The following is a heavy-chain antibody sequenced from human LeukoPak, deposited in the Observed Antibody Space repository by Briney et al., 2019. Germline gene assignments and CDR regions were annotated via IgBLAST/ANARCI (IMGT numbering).Heavy chain of an antibody. CDR1: GFTLSSYS. V-gene: IGHV3-21*01. Sequence: PGGSLRLSCAASGFTLSSYSMNWVRQAPGKGLEWVSSISSSSSYIYYADSVKGRFTISRDNAKNSLYLQMNSLRAEDTAVYYCARVVEMATINWFDPWGQGTLVTVSS. J-gene: IGHJ5*02. CDR2: ISSSSSYI. D-gene: IGHD5-24*01. CDR3: ARVVEMATINWFDP.